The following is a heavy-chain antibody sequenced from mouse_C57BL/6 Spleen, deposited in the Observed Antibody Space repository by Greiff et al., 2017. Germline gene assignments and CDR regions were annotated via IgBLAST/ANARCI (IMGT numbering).Heavy chain of an antibody. CDR1: GYAFSSSW. Sequence: QVQLQQSGPELVKPGASVKISCKASGYAFSSSWMNWVKQRPGKGLEWIGRIYPGDGDTNYNGKFKGKATLTADKSSSTAYMQLSSLTSEDSAVYFCARQTTVVAERFAYWGQGTLVTVSA. J-gene: IGHJ3*01. D-gene: IGHD1-1*01. CDR2: IYPGDGDT. V-gene: IGHV1-82*01. CDR3: ARQTTVVAERFAY.